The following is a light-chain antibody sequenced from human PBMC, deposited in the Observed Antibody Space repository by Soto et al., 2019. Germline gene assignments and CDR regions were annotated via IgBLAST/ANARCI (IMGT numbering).Light chain of an antibody. Sequence: EIVMTQSPATLSVSPGERATLSCRASQSVSSNLAWYHQKPGQAPRLLIYGASTRATGIPARFRGSGSGTEFTLTISSLPSEDFAVYFCQQYHDWPPFTFGPGTKVDIK. J-gene: IGKJ3*01. CDR3: QQYHDWPPFT. CDR2: GAS. CDR1: QSVSSN. V-gene: IGKV3-15*01.